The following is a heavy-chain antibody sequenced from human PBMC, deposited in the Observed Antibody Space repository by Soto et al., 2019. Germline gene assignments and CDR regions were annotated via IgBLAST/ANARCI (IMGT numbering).Heavy chain of an antibody. CDR2: INAGNGNT. J-gene: IGHJ4*02. Sequence: ASVKVACKASGYTITSYAMHWVRQEPGQRLEWMGWINAGNGNTKYSQKFQGRVTITRDTSASTAYMELSSLRPEDTTVYHCAKDTYFRDSSGYYVFDYWGPGTQVTVSS. D-gene: IGHD3-22*01. V-gene: IGHV1-3*01. CDR3: AKDTYFRDSSGYYVFDY. CDR1: GYTITSYA.